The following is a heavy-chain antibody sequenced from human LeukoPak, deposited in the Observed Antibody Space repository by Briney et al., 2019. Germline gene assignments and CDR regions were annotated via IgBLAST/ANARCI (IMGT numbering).Heavy chain of an antibody. CDR2: IYRGGST. V-gene: IGHV3-53*01. J-gene: IGHJ4*02. CDR3: ARDGYQLLHYFDY. D-gene: IGHD2-2*01. CDR1: GFTVSSNF. Sequence: GGSLRLSCAASGFTVSSNFMSWVRQAPGKGLEWVSVIYRGGSTYYADSVKGRFTISRDSSKNTLYLQMNNLGAEDTAVYYCARDGYQLLHYFDYWGQGTLVTVSS.